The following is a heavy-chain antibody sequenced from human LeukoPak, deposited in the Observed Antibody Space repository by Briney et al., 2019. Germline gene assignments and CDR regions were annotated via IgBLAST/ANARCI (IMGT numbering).Heavy chain of an antibody. D-gene: IGHD2-21*02. J-gene: IGHJ4*02. Sequence: GESLKISCKGSGYSFTSYWIGWVRQMPGKGLEWMGIIYPGDSDTRYSPSFQGQVTISADKPISTAYLQWSSLKASDTAMYYCARTPPDLGVTPEEYYFDYWGQGTLVTVSS. V-gene: IGHV5-51*04. CDR2: IYPGDSDT. CDR1: GYSFTSYW. CDR3: ARTPPDLGVTPEEYYFDY.